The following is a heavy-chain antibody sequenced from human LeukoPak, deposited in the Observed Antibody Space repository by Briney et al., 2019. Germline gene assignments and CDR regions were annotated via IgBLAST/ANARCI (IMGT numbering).Heavy chain of an antibody. CDR1: GFTFGSYA. J-gene: IGHJ4*02. Sequence: GGSLRLSCAASGFTFGSYAMSWVRQAPGKGLEWVSAISGSGGSTHYADSVKGRFTISRDNSKNTLYLQMNSLRAEDTAVYYCAKRPDYGDYYFDYWGQGTLVTVSS. CDR3: AKRPDYGDYYFDY. CDR2: ISGSGGST. D-gene: IGHD4-17*01. V-gene: IGHV3-23*01.